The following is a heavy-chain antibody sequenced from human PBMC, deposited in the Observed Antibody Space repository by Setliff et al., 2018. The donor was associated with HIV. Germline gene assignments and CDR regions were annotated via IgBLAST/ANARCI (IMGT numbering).Heavy chain of an antibody. V-gene: IGHV1-69*13. D-gene: IGHD3-3*01. J-gene: IGHJ6*03. Sequence: SVKVSCKASGGTFSGYAISWVRQAPGQGLELMGGIIPIFGTANYAQKFQGRVTITADESTSTAYMELSSLRSEDTAVYYCAKGEKRFLEWLPLDYYYYYYMDVWGKGITVTVSS. CDR1: GGTFSGYA. CDR3: AKGEKRFLEWLPLDYYYYYYMDV. CDR2: IIPIFGTA.